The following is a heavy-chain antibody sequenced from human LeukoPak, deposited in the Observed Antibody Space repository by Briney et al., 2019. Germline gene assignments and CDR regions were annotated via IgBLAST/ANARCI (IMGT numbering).Heavy chain of an antibody. CDR1: GFTFSSYA. Sequence: GGSLRLSCAASGFTFSSYAMSWVRQAPGKGLEWVSGISGSGDNTYYADSVKGRFTISRDNSKNTLYVQVNSLGTEDTAANYCAKGSYYDSSGSFYFDYWGQGTLVTVSS. CDR2: ISGSGDNT. D-gene: IGHD3-22*01. J-gene: IGHJ4*02. V-gene: IGHV3-23*01. CDR3: AKGSYYDSSGSFYFDY.